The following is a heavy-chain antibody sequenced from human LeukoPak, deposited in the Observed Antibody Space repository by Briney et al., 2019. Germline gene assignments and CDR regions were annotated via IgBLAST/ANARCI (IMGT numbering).Heavy chain of an antibody. CDR2: IYTSGST. CDR1: GGSISSGSYY. D-gene: IGHD6-13*01. V-gene: IGHV4-61*02. J-gene: IGHJ6*03. CDR3: ARGPSIAAAGPYYYYMDV. Sequence: PSETLSLTCTVSGGSISSGSYYWSWIRQPAGKGLEWIGRIYTSGSTNYNPSLKSRVTMSVDTSKNQFSLKLSSVTAADTAVYYCARGPSIAAAGPYYYYMDVWGKGTTVTVSS.